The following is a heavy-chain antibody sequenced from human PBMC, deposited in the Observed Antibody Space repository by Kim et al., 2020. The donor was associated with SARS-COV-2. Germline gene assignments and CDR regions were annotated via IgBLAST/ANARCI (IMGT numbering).Heavy chain of an antibody. V-gene: IGHV4-39*01. J-gene: IGHJ4*02. D-gene: IGHD3-22*01. CDR3: ARHYGRSYYYDSSGYYQTFDY. Sequence: SETLSLTCTVSGGSISSSSYYWVWRRRRPGRGLAWIGSLYYRGSTYYNPSLKSRVTISVDTSKNQFSLKLSSVTAADTAVYYCARHYGRSYYYDSSGYYQTFDYWGQGTLVTVSS. CDR2: LYYRGST. CDR1: GGSISSSSYY.